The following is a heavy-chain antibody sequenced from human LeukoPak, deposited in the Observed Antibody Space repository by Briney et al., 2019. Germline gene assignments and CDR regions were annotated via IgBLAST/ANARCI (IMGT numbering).Heavy chain of an antibody. CDR2: ISTSSSYI. CDR3: ARVSGYSYGLGIQAEEY. Sequence: PGGSLRLSCAASGFTFSSYSMNWVRQAPGKGLEWVSSISTSSSYIYYADSVKGRFTISRDNAKNSLYLQMNSLRAEDTAVYYCARVSGYSYGLGIQAEEYWGQGTLVTVSS. CDR1: GFTFSSYS. J-gene: IGHJ4*02. D-gene: IGHD5-18*01. V-gene: IGHV3-21*01.